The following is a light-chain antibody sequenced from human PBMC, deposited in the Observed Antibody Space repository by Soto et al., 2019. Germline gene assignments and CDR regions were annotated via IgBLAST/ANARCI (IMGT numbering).Light chain of an antibody. Sequence: EIVLTQSPGTLYLSPGEGASLSCRASQSVRNNFLAWYQHKPGQSPRLLIYTASTRATGTPDRFSGSGSGTDYTLTISRLEPEDFAMYYCQQYGSSPYTFGQGTRVEVK. CDR1: QSVRNNF. CDR2: TAS. CDR3: QQYGSSPYT. V-gene: IGKV3-20*01. J-gene: IGKJ2*01.